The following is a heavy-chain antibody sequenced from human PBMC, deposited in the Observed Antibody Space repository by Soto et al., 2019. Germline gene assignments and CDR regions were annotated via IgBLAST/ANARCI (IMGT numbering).Heavy chain of an antibody. V-gene: IGHV3-21*01. CDR2: ISSSSSYI. CDR1: GFTFSSYS. Sequence: GGSLRLSCAASGFTFSSYSMNWVRQAPGKGLEWVSSISSSSSYIYYADSVKGRFTISRDNAKNSLYLQMNSLRAEDTAVYYCARDKPDYSSWYQFDYWGQGTLVTGLL. J-gene: IGHJ4*02. D-gene: IGHD6-13*01. CDR3: ARDKPDYSSWYQFDY.